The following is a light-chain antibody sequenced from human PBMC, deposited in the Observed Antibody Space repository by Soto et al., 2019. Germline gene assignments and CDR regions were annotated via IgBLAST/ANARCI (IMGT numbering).Light chain of an antibody. CDR3: MQGTHWPIFT. CDR2: NVS. Sequence: DVVMTQSPLSLPVTLGQPASISCRSSQSLVYSDGNTYLNWFQQRPSQYPSRLIYNVSNRDSGVPARLSGSGSGTDFTLKISRLAAEDVGVYYCMQGTHWPIFTFGTGTKVHIK. V-gene: IGKV2-30*01. CDR1: QSLVYSDGNTY. J-gene: IGKJ3*01.